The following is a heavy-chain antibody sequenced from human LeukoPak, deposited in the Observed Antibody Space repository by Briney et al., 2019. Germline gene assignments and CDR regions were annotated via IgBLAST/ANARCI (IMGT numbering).Heavy chain of an antibody. Sequence: ASVKVSCKASGYTFTSYGINWVRQAPGQGLEWMGWINTNTGNPTYAQGFTGRFVFSLETSVSTAYLQISSLKAEDTAVYYCARGRGSSARLGYSYYYIDVWGKGTTVTVSS. J-gene: IGHJ6*03. CDR1: GYTFTSYG. D-gene: IGHD1-26*01. CDR3: ARGRGSSARLGYSYYYIDV. CDR2: INTNTGNP. V-gene: IGHV7-4-1*02.